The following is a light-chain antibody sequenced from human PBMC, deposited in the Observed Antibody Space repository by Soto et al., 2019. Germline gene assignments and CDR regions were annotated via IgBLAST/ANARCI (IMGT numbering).Light chain of an antibody. Sequence: EIVLTQSPGTLSLSPGERATLSCRASQSVSSNYLAWYQQKPGQGPRLLIYGASSRATGIPDRFSGSGSGTDFTLTISRLEPEDFAVYYCQEYGSSRTIGQGTKLEIK. V-gene: IGKV3-20*01. CDR1: QSVSSNY. CDR3: QEYGSSRT. J-gene: IGKJ2*01. CDR2: GAS.